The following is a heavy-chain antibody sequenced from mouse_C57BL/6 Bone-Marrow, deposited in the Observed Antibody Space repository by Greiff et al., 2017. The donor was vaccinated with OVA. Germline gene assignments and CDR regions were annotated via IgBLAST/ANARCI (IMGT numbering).Heavy chain of an antibody. J-gene: IGHJ2*01. D-gene: IGHD2-4*01. CDR1: GFTFTDYY. Sequence: EVKLVESGGGLVQPGGSLSLSCAASGFTFTDYYMSWVRQPPGKALEWLGFIRNKANGYTTEYSASVKGRFTISRDNSQSILYLQMNALRADDSATYYCARLRLRRGDYFDYWGQGTTLTVSS. CDR3: ARLRLRRGDYFDY. CDR2: IRNKANGYTT. V-gene: IGHV7-3*01.